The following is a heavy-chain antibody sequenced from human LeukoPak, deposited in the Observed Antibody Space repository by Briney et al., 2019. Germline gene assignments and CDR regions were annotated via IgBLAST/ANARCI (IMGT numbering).Heavy chain of an antibody. CDR3: ARTHCSSTSCFYFDY. CDR2: IYHSGST. Sequence: PSETLSLTCAVSGDSISSSNWWSWVRQPPGKGLEWIGEIYHSGSTNYNPSLKSRVTISVDKSKNQFSLKVSSVTAADTAVYYCARTHCSSTSCFYFDYWGQGALVTVSS. J-gene: IGHJ4*02. D-gene: IGHD2-2*01. V-gene: IGHV4-4*02. CDR1: GDSISSSNW.